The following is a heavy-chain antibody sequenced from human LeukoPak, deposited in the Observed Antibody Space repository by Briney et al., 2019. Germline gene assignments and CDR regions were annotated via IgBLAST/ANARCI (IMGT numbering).Heavy chain of an antibody. CDR2: ISDNGSTI. J-gene: IGHJ4*02. V-gene: IGHV3-48*03. CDR1: GFSFSSYE. Sequence: PGGSLRLSCAASGFSFSSYEMNWVRQTPGKGLEWLSYISDNGSTIYYADSVKGRFTISRDNAKNSLYLQMNSPRAEDTAVYYCATGQQLAPGQVHWGQGTLVTVSS. CDR3: ATGQQLAPGQVH. D-gene: IGHD6-13*01.